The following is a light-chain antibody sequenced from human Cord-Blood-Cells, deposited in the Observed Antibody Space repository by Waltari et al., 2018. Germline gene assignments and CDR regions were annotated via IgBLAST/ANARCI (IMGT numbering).Light chain of an antibody. CDR1: STDVGGHNY. CDR3: SSYTSSSNWV. CDR2: DVS. J-gene: IGLJ3*02. Sequence: QSALTQPASVSGSPGQSITISCTGTSTDVGGHNYVSWYQQHPGKAPKLMIYDVSKRPSGVSNRFSGSKSGNTASLTISGLQAEDEADYYCSSYTSSSNWVFGGGTKLTVL. V-gene: IGLV2-14*01.